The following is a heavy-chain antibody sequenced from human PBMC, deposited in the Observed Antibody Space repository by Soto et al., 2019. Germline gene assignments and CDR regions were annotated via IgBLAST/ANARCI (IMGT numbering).Heavy chain of an antibody. J-gene: IGHJ3*02. D-gene: IGHD1-1*01. V-gene: IGHV6-1*01. Sequence: SQTLSLTCAITGDSVSSNSAGWSWVRQSPSRGLEWLGRTYYRSKWYYEYAVSVRGRITINPDTSKNQYSLQLNSVTPEDTAVYFCARGNRGAFDIWGQGTMVTVSS. CDR1: GDSVSSNSAG. CDR3: ARGNRGAFDI. CDR2: TYYRSKWYY.